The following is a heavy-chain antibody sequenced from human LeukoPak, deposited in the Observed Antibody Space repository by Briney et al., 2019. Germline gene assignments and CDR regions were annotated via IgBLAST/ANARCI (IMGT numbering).Heavy chain of an antibody. CDR2: IYYSGST. CDR1: GGSISSYY. D-gene: IGHD7-27*01. V-gene: IGHV4-59*01. Sequence: SETLSLTCVVSGGSISSYYWSWIRQPPGKGLEWIGYIYYSGSTNYNPSLKSRVTISVDTSKNQFSLKLSSVTAADTAVYYCARTWGYYYYGMDVWGQGTTVTVSS. J-gene: IGHJ6*02. CDR3: ARTWGYYYYGMDV.